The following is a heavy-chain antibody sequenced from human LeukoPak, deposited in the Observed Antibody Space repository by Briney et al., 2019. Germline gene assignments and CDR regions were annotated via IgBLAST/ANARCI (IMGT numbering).Heavy chain of an antibody. CDR2: IYHSGKT. CDR1: GYSISSGYH. J-gene: IGHJ5*02. V-gene: IGHV4-38-2*02. D-gene: IGHD2-2*01. CDR3: ARDSPNGVVAVDVQEGFDP. Sequence: SETLSLTCAVSGYSISSGYHWGWIRQPPGKGLEWIGSIYHSGKTYYNPSLKSRLTISLDTSKNRFSLKLTSVTAADTAVYYCARDSPNGVVAVDVQEGFDPWGQGTLVTVSS.